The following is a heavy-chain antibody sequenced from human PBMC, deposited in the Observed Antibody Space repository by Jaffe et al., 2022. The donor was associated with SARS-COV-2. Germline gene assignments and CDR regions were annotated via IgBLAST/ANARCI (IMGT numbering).Heavy chain of an antibody. V-gene: IGHV4-39*01. D-gene: IGHD2-15*01. CDR3: ARHFRFSTVVARGYFDQ. CDR2: MYYGGTT. CDR1: GGSISSSRYY. Sequence: QLRLQESGPGLVKPSETLSLICTVSGGSISSSRYYWGWIRQSPGKGLEWIGKMYYGGTTYYNPSLKSRVSISVDTSNNQFSLTLTSVTAADTAVYYCARHFRFSTVVARGYFDQWGQGTLVTVSS. J-gene: IGHJ4*02.